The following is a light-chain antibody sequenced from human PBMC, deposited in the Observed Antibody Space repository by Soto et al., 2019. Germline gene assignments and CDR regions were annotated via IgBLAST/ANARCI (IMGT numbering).Light chain of an antibody. Sequence: EIVMTQSPATLSVSPGERATLSCRASQSVSSNLPWYQQKPGQPPRLLLYGTSTRATGIPDRFSGSGSGIEFTLTIRSLQSEDFAVYNCQEYDNKLPITFGRGTRLEIK. J-gene: IGKJ5*01. CDR2: GTS. V-gene: IGKV3D-15*01. CDR3: QEYDNKLPIT. CDR1: QSVSSN.